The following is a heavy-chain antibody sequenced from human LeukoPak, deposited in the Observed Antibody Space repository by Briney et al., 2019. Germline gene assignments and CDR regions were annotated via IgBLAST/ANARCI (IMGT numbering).Heavy chain of an antibody. D-gene: IGHD3-10*01. Sequence: GGSVRLFCAASGFTFSSYAMSWVRQAPGKGLEWVSAMCGSGGSTYYTDSVKGRFTISRDNSKNTLYLQMNSLRAEDTAVYYCAKGVVLWFGELPGSLFGYWGQGTLVTVSS. CDR1: GFTFSSYA. CDR2: MCGSGGST. V-gene: IGHV3-23*01. CDR3: AKGVVLWFGELPGSLFGY. J-gene: IGHJ4*02.